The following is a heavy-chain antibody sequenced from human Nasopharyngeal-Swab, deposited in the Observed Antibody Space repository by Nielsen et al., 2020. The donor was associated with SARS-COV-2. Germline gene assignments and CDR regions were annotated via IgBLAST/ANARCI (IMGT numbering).Heavy chain of an antibody. V-gene: IGHV4-39*01. J-gene: IGHJ4*02. Sequence: WIRQPPGKGLEWIGSIYYSGSTYYNPSLKSRVTISVDMSKNQFSLKLSSVTAADTAVYYCARRGRIAVAGFFDYWGQGTLVTVSS. CDR3: ARRGRIAVAGFFDY. D-gene: IGHD6-19*01. CDR2: IYYSGST.